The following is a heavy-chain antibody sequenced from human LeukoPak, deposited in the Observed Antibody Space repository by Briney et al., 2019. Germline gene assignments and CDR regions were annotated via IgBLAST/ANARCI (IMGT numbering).Heavy chain of an antibody. CDR2: IYSGGST. J-gene: IGHJ3*02. CDR1: GFTVSSNY. CDR3: ARTIAVAGTRAFDI. V-gene: IGHV3-66*01. D-gene: IGHD6-19*01. Sequence: GGSLRLSCAASGFTVSSNYMSWVRQAPGKGLEWVSVIYSGGSTYYADSVKGRFTISRDNSKNTLYLQMNSLRAEDTAVYYCARTIAVAGTRAFDIWGQGTMVTVSS.